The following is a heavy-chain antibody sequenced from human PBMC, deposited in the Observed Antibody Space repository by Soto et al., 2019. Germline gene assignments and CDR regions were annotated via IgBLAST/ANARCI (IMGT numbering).Heavy chain of an antibody. V-gene: IGHV4-39*01. D-gene: IGHD3-10*01. CDR1: GDSINSGTYY. J-gene: IGHJ4*02. Sequence: QLQLQESGPGLVKTSETLSLTCTVSGDSINSGTYYWGWIRLSPGRGLEWIGSVYKDGTTYHNPSLRRRGASSVDTSKNEFYLKMESMTATDTAVYFCARHHNSATYFGYWGQGTRITVSS. CDR3: ARHHNSATYFGY. CDR2: VYKDGTT.